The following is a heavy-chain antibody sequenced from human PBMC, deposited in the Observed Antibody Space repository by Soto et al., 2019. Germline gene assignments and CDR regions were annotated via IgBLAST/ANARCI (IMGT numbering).Heavy chain of an antibody. V-gene: IGHV4-59*01. CDR3: ARARRYYDCELDP. Sequence: EXLSLTCTVSGGSIGSYYWSWIRQPPGKGLEWIGYIYYSGSTNYNPSLKSRVTISVDTSKNQFSLKLSSVTAADTAVYYCARARRYYDCELDPWGQGTLVTVSS. D-gene: IGHD3-22*01. CDR1: GGSIGSYY. J-gene: IGHJ5*02. CDR2: IYYSGST.